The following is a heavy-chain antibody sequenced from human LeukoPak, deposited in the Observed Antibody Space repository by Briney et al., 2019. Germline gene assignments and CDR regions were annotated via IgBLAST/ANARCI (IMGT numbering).Heavy chain of an antibody. J-gene: IGHJ3*02. CDR1: GYSISSGYY. V-gene: IGHV4-38-2*01. CDR3: ARPRDYDAFDI. CDR2: IYHSGST. Sequence: QVQLQESGPGLVKPSESLSLTCAVSGYSISSGYYWGWIRQPPGKGLEWIGSIYHSGSTYYNPSLKSRVTILVDTSKNQFSLKLSSVTAADTAVYYCARPRDYDAFDIWGQGTMVTVSS. D-gene: IGHD3-10*01.